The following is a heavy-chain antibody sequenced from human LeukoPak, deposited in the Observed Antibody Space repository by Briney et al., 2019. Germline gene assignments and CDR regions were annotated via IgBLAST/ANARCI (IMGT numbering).Heavy chain of an antibody. J-gene: IGHJ4*02. D-gene: IGHD3-22*01. Sequence: SETLSLTCTVSGGSISSGSYYWRWIRQPAGKGLEWIGRIYTSGSTNYNPSLKSRVTISVDTSKNQFSLKRSSVTAADTAVYYCARDHTDSFDYWGQGTLVTVSS. CDR2: IYTSGST. CDR1: GGSISSGSYY. CDR3: ARDHTDSFDY. V-gene: IGHV4-61*02.